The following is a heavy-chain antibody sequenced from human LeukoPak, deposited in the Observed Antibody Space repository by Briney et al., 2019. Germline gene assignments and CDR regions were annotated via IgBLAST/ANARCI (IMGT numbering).Heavy chain of an antibody. CDR3: TTASLTPRVRGYFQH. CDR2: IKSKTDGGTT. Sequence: GGSPRLSCAASGFTFSDAWMSWVRQAPGKGLEWVGRIKSKTDGGTTDYAAPVKGRFTISRDDSKNTLHLQMNSLKTEDTAVYYCTTASLTPRVRGYFQHWGQGTLVTVSS. CDR1: GFTFSDAW. J-gene: IGHJ1*01. V-gene: IGHV3-15*01. D-gene: IGHD3-10*01.